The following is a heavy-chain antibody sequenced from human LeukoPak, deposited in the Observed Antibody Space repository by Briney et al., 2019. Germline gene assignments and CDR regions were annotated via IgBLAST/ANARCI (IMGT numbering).Heavy chain of an antibody. Sequence: SSQTLPLTCTVSGGSISSGGYYWSWIRQHPGKGLEWIGYIYYSGSTYYNPSLKSRVTISVDTSKNQFSLKLSSVTAADTAAYYCARLHPLVEIWGQGTMVTVSS. V-gene: IGHV4-31*03. CDR2: IYYSGST. CDR3: ARLHPLVEI. J-gene: IGHJ3*02. CDR1: GGSISSGGYY. D-gene: IGHD3-16*01.